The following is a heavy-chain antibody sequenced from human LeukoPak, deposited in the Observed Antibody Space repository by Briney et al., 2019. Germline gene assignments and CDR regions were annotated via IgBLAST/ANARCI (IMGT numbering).Heavy chain of an antibody. Sequence: ASVKVSCKASGYTFTSYGISWVRQAPGQGLEWMGWISAYNGNTNYSQKFQGRVTITRDTSASTAYMELSSLRSEDTAVYYCARDREGSGWNYFDYWGQGTLVTVSS. V-gene: IGHV1-18*01. CDR2: ISAYNGNT. CDR3: ARDREGSGWNYFDY. J-gene: IGHJ4*02. CDR1: GYTFTSYG. D-gene: IGHD6-19*01.